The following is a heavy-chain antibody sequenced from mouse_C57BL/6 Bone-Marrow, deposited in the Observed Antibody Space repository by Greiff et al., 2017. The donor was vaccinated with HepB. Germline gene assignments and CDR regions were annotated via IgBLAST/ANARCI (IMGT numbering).Heavy chain of an antibody. V-gene: IGHV5-6*02. D-gene: IGHD1-1*01. CDR2: ISSGGSYT. Sequence: DVMLVESGGDLVKPGGSLKLSCAASGFTFSSYGMSWVRQTPDKRLEWVATISSGGSYTYYPDSVKGRFTISRDNAKNTLYLQMSSLKSEDTAMYYCARNYGPYFDYWGQGTTLTVSS. CDR3: ARNYGPYFDY. CDR1: GFTFSSYG. J-gene: IGHJ2*01.